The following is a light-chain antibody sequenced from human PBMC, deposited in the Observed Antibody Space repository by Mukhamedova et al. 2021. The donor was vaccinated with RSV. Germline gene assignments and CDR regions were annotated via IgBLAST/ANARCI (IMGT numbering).Light chain of an antibody. CDR2: VAS. V-gene: IGKV1-39*01. Sequence: RVTITCRASQSIGRSLNWYQQKPGKAPKLLMYVASSLQSGVPSRFSGSGSGTDYTLTISSLQPEDVASYYCQQSYSIPYTFGQGT. CDR1: QSIGRS. CDR3: QQSYSIPYT. J-gene: IGKJ2*01.